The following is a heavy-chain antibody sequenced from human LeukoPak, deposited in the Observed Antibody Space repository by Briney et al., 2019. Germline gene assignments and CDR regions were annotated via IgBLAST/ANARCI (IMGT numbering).Heavy chain of an antibody. CDR1: GFIFSSYC. Sequence: GGSLRLSCAASGFIFSSYCMTWVRQAPGKGLEWVANIRQDGSERSYVDSVKGRFTISRDNSKNTVYLQMNSLRAEDTAVYYCARGETSSYDYWGQGALVTVSS. D-gene: IGHD2-2*01. J-gene: IGHJ4*02. CDR3: ARGETSSYDY. V-gene: IGHV3-7*04. CDR2: IRQDGSER.